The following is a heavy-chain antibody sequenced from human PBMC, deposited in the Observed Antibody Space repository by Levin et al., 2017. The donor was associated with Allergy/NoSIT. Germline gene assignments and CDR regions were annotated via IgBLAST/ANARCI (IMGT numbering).Heavy chain of an antibody. D-gene: IGHD3-10*01. V-gene: IGHV3-11*05. CDR1: GFTFSDYY. Sequence: GESLKISCAASGFTFSDYYMSWIRQAPGKGLEWVSYISSSSSYTNYADSVKGRFTISRDNAKNSLYLQMNSLRAEDTAVYYCAREGGWFGEFHGAFDIWGQGTMVTVSS. CDR3: AREGGWFGEFHGAFDI. CDR2: ISSSSSYT. J-gene: IGHJ3*02.